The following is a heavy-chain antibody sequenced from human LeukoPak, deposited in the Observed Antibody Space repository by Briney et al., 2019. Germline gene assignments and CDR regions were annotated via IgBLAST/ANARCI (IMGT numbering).Heavy chain of an antibody. V-gene: IGHV1-69*05. CDR2: IIPIFGTA. J-gene: IGHJ6*03. CDR3: ARDNGIRTYAAPYYMDV. Sequence: GASVKVSCKASGGTFSSYAISWVRQAPGQGLEWMGGIIPIFGTANYAQKFQGRVTITTDESTSTAYMELSSLRSEDTAVYYCARDNGIRTYAAPYYMDVWGKGTTVTVSS. CDR1: GGTFSSYA. D-gene: IGHD1-14*01.